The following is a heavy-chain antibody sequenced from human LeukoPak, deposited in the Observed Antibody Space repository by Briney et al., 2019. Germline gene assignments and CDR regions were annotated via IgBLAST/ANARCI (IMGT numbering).Heavy chain of an antibody. CDR1: GDSISSGDYY. D-gene: IGHD2-2*01. Sequence: PSETLSLTCTVSGDSISSGDYYWRWIRQPAGKGLERIVRISSSGSTNYNPSLKSRVTISVNTSKNQFSLKLSSVTAADTAVYYCVRYCNDASCSALYYFDYWGQGTLVTVSS. CDR3: VRYCNDASCSALYYFDY. CDR2: ISSSGST. V-gene: IGHV4-61*02. J-gene: IGHJ4*02.